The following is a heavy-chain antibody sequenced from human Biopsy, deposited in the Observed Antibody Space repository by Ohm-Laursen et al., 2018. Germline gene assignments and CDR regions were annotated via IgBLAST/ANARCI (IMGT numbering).Heavy chain of an antibody. D-gene: IGHD3-9*01. J-gene: IGHJ1*01. CDR3: ATKLTGYFHH. CDR2: NIPILGTG. Sequence: ASSVTVFCKVPARTFSIYGVNWVRQAPGQGLEWLGGNIPILGTGNYAQKLQDRGTAAADTSTSTATMGLRSLRSDDTAVYYCATKLTGYFHHWGQGTLVIVSS. V-gene: IGHV1-69*06. CDR1: ARTFSIYG.